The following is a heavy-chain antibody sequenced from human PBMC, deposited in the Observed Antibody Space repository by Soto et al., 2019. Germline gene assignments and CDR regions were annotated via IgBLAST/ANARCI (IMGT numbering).Heavy chain of an antibody. J-gene: IGHJ6*03. D-gene: IGHD2-15*01. CDR1: GYTFTGYY. V-gene: IGHV1-2*04. CDR3: ARGYCSGGSCFPGMGYHYYYYMDV. Sequence: ASVKGSCKASGYTFTGYYMHWGRQAPGQGLEWMGWINPNSGGTNYAQKFQGWVTMTRDTSISTAYMELSRLRSDDTAVYYCARGYCSGGSCFPGMGYHYYYYMDVWGKGTTVTVSS. CDR2: INPNSGGT.